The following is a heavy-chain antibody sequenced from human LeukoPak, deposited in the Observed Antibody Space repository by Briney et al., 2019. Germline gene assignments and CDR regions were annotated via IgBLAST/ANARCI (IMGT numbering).Heavy chain of an antibody. V-gene: IGHV3-23*01. D-gene: IGHD2-2*01. CDR2: ISDSDGST. J-gene: IGHJ4*02. CDR3: AKSRTASSYAGVDY. CDR1: GFTFPRHG. Sequence: GGSLRLSCAASGFTFPRHGMSWVRQAPGKGLDWVSGISDSDGSTYADSVRGRFTISRDNSKNTLYLQMNSLRVEDTAMYYCAKSRTASSYAGVDYWGQGTLVTVSS.